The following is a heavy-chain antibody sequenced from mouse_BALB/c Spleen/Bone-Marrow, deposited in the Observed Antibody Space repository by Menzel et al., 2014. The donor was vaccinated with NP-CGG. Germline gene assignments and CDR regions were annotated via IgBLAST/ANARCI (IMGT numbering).Heavy chain of an antibody. CDR2: ISSGSSTV. V-gene: IGHV5-17*02. J-gene: IGHJ2*01. CDR3: ARSGSSSGYFDY. D-gene: IGHD1-1*01. CDR1: GFTFSSFG. Sequence: EVKLVESGGGLVQPGGSRKLYCAASGFTFSSFGMHWVRQAPEKGLEWVAYISSGSSTVYYADKVMGRFTISRDNPKNTLFLQMTGLRSEDTAMYYCARSGSSSGYFDYWGQGTTLTVSS.